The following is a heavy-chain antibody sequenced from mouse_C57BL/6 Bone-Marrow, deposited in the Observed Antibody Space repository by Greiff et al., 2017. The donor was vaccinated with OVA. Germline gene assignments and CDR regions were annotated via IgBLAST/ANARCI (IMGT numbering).Heavy chain of an antibody. CDR1: GFTFSDYY. CDR2: INYDGSST. J-gene: IGHJ1*03. V-gene: IGHV5-16*01. D-gene: IGHD1-1*01. CDR3: ARAPITTVVAPHWYFDV. Sequence: EVHLVESEGGLVQPGSSMKLSCTASGFTFSDYYMAWVRQVPEKGLEWVANINYDGSSTYYLDSLKSRFIISRDNAKNILYLQMSSLKSEDTATYYCARAPITTVVAPHWYFDVWGTGTTVTVSS.